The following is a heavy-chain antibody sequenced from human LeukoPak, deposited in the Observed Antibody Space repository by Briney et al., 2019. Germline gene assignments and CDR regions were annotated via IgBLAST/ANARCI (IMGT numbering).Heavy chain of an antibody. CDR3: ARGPGYADGRGYNSGAFDI. V-gene: IGHV4-34*01. J-gene: IGHJ3*02. Sequence: SETLSLTCAVYGGSFSGYYWSWIRQPPGKGLEWIGEINHSGSTNYNPSLKSRVTISVGTSKNQFSLKLNSVTAADTAVYYCARGPGYADGRGYNSGAFDIWGRGTMVTVSS. CDR1: GGSFSGYY. CDR2: INHSGST. D-gene: IGHD3-22*01.